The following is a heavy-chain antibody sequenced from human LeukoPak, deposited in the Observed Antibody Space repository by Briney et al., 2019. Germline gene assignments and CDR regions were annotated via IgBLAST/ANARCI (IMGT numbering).Heavy chain of an antibody. D-gene: IGHD3-9*01. J-gene: IGHJ4*02. V-gene: IGHV3-23*01. Sequence: GETLRLSCAASGFTFSSYGMSWVRQAPGKGLEWVSAISGSGSSTYYAYSVNGRFTVSRENSKHTLYLQMNSLRAEDTAVYYCAKPHVITIFWQVTARADYEGQG. CDR2: ISGSGSST. CDR3: AKPHVITIFWQVTARADY. CDR1: GFTFSSYG.